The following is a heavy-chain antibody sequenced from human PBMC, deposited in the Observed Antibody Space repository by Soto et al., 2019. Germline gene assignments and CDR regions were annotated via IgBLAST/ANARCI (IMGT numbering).Heavy chain of an antibody. CDR1: GGSISCYY. J-gene: IGHJ4*02. Sequence: SETLSLTCTVSGGSISCYYWSWIRQPAGKGLEWIGRIYTSGSTNYNPSLKSRVTMSVDTSKNQFSLKLSSVTAADTAVYYCARDRYYDILTGYQPFDYWGQGTLVTVSS. CDR2: IYTSGST. CDR3: ARDRYYDILTGYQPFDY. D-gene: IGHD3-9*01. V-gene: IGHV4-4*07.